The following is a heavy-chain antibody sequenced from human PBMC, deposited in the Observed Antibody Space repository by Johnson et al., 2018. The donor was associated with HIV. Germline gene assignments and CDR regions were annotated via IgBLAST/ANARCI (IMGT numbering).Heavy chain of an antibody. D-gene: IGHD6-19*01. J-gene: IGHJ3*02. CDR2: ISYDGSNK. V-gene: IGHV3-30*04. Sequence: QVQLVESGGGVVQPGRSLRLSCAASGFTFSSYAFHWVRQAPAKGLEWVAAISYDGSNKYYAYSVKGRFTISRDNSKNTLYLQMNSLRAEDTAVYYCAKGGSAVAVAFDIWGQGTMVTVSS. CDR3: AKGGSAVAVAFDI. CDR1: GFTFSSYA.